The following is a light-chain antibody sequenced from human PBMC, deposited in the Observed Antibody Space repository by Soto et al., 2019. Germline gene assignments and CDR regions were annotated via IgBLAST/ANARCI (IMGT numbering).Light chain of an antibody. CDR3: QQYNNWPIT. V-gene: IGKV3-15*01. J-gene: IGKJ5*01. CDR1: QNILSN. CDR2: GAS. Sequence: EIVITQSPATLSVAPGERATLSFRASQNILSNLAWYQQKPGQAPRLLIYGASTRATGIPARFSGSGSGTEFTLTISSLQSEDFEIYYCQQYNNWPITFGQGTRLEIK.